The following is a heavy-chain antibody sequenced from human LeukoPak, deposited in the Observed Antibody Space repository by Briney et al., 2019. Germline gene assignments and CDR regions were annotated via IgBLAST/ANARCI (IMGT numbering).Heavy chain of an antibody. Sequence: SETLSLTCTVSGGSISSSSYYWGWIRQPPGKGLEWIGYIYYSGSTNYNPSLKSRVTISVDTSKNQFSLKLSSVTAADTAVYYCARDVSFDYWGQGTLVTVSS. V-gene: IGHV4-61*01. D-gene: IGHD2-8*01. J-gene: IGHJ4*02. CDR3: ARDVSFDY. CDR2: IYYSGST. CDR1: GGSISSSSYY.